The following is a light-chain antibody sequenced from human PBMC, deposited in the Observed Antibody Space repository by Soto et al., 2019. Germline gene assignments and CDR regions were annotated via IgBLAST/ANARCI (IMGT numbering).Light chain of an antibody. J-gene: IGKJ1*01. CDR1: QSISSW. V-gene: IGKV1-5*01. CDR3: QQYNSYWT. CDR2: DAS. Sequence: DIQMTQSPSTLSASLGDRVTITCRASQSISSWLAWYQQKPGKAPKLLIYDASSLESGVPSRFSGSGSGTEFTLTISSLQPDDSATYYCQQYNSYWTFGQGTKVDIK.